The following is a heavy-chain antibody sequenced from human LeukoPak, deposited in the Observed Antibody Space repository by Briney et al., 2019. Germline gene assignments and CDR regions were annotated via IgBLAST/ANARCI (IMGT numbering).Heavy chain of an antibody. J-gene: IGHJ4*02. Sequence: PGGSLRLSCAASGFTFSSYWMSWVRQAPGKGLEWVANIKQDGRQKYYVDSVKGRFTISRDNAKNSLYLQMNSLRAEDTAVYYCARDWWGYSYGGDWGQATQVTVSS. V-gene: IGHV3-7*01. CDR2: IKQDGRQK. CDR3: ARDWWGYSYGGD. D-gene: IGHD5-12*01. CDR1: GFTFSSYW.